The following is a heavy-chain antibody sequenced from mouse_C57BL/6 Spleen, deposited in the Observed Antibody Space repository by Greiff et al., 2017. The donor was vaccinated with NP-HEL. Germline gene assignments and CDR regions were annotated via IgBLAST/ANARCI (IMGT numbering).Heavy chain of an antibody. D-gene: IGHD1-1*01. J-gene: IGHJ4*01. Sequence: QVQLQQSGAELMKPGDSVKLSCTATGYTFTGYWIEWVNQTPGHGLEWIGEILPGSGSTNYNAKFTGQGTFTADTSSKTAYMRLSSLTTEDSAIYCCAREYYGSRGYYARDYWGQGTGVTVSS. CDR2: ILPGSGST. CDR1: GYTFTGYW. CDR3: AREYYGSRGYYARDY. V-gene: IGHV1-9*01.